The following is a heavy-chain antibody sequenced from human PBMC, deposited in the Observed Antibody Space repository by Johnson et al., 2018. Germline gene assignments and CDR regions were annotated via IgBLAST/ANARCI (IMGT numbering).Heavy chain of an antibody. V-gene: IGHV3-30*03. J-gene: IGHJ6*03. D-gene: IGHD2-21*02. CDR1: GFTFSSYG. CDR2: ISYDGSNK. Sequence: QVQLVQSGGGVVQPGRSLRLSCAASGFTFSSYGMHWVRQAPGKGLEWVAVISYDGSNKYYADSVKGRFTISRDNSKNTLYLQMNSLRAEDTAVYYCARDGSCGGDCYSTGDYMDVWGKGTTVTVSS. CDR3: ARDGSCGGDCYSTGDYMDV.